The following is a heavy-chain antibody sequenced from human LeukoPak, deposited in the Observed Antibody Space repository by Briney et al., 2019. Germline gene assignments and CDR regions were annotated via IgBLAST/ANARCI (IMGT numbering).Heavy chain of an antibody. J-gene: IGHJ6*03. CDR3: TTFSAYFYYMDV. D-gene: IGHD2-15*01. Sequence: GGSLRLSCAASGFTFSSYAMSWVRQAPGKGLEWVSLIYADGNTNYADSVKGRFTISRDNSQETLYLQMSSLRTEDTAVYYCTTFSAYFYYMDVWGKGTTVTVSS. V-gene: IGHV3-23*03. CDR1: GFTFSSYA. CDR2: IYADGNT.